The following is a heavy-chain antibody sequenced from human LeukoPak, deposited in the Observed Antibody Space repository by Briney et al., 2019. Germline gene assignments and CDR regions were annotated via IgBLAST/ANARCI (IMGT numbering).Heavy chain of an antibody. J-gene: IGHJ5*02. V-gene: IGHV4-39*01. Sequence: SETMSLTCTVSGGSISSSSYYWGWIRQPPGKGLEWIGRIYYSGSTYYNPSLKSRVTISVDTSKNQFSLKLSSVTAADTAVYYCATDSPDSLFDPWGQGTLVTVSS. CDR2: IYYSGST. D-gene: IGHD3-3*01. CDR3: ATDSPDSLFDP. CDR1: GGSISSSSYY.